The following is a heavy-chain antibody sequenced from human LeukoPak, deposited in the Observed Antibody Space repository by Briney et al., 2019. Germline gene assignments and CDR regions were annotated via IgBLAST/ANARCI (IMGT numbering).Heavy chain of an antibody. CDR2: ISYDGSNK. V-gene: IGHV3-30*18. D-gene: IGHD2-2*01. CDR3: AKDQARSSNYYYYGMDV. CDR1: GFTFSSYG. J-gene: IGHJ6*02. Sequence: GGSLRLSCAASGFTFSSYGMHWVRQAPGKGLEWVAVISYDGSNKYYADSVKGRFTISRDNSKNTLYLQMNSLRAEDTAVYYCAKDQARSSNYYYYGMDVWGQGTTVTVSS.